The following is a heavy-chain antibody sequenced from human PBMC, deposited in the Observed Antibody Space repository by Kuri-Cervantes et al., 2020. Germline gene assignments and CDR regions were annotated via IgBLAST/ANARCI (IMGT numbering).Heavy chain of an antibody. J-gene: IGHJ6*02. Sequence: GESLKISCVFSGFTSTFALSWVRQARGKGPEWVSAINGGGSDTFYADSAKGRFTISRDNSKNMLYLQMNSLRDEDTAVYYCARDEIAGSPYYGMDVWGQGTTVTVSS. D-gene: IGHD3-10*01. CDR1: GFTSTFA. CDR3: ARDEIAGSPYYGMDV. V-gene: IGHV3-23*01. CDR2: INGGGSDT.